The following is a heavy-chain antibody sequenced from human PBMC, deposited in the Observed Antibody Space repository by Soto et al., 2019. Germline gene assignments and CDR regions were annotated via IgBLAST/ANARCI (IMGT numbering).Heavy chain of an antibody. J-gene: IGHJ4*02. CDR1: GGSISSYY. Sequence: QVQLQESGPGLVKPSETLSLTCTVSGGSISSYYWSWIRQPPGKGLEWIGYIYYSGSTNYNPSLKRRVTISVDTSKNQFSLKLSSVTAADTAVYYCARIDRLRYFDYWGQGTLVTVSS. V-gene: IGHV4-59*01. CDR2: IYYSGST. CDR3: ARIDRLRYFDY. D-gene: IGHD3-9*01.